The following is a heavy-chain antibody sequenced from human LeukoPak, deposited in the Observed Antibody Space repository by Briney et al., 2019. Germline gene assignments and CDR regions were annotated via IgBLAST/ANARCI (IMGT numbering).Heavy chain of an antibody. Sequence: PSETLSLTCTVSGGSISSSSYYWGRIRQPPGKGLEWIGSIYYSGSTYYNPSLKSRVTISVDTSKNQFSLKLSSVTAADTAVYYCARRLAYYYGSGSYSNFDYWGQGTLVTVSS. CDR3: ARRLAYYYGSGSYSNFDY. CDR2: IYYSGST. J-gene: IGHJ4*02. D-gene: IGHD3-10*01. CDR1: GGSISSSSYY. V-gene: IGHV4-39*07.